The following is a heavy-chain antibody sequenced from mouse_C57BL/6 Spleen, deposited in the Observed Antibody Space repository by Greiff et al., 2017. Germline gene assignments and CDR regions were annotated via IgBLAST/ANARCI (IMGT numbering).Heavy chain of an antibody. D-gene: IGHD1-1*01. J-gene: IGHJ3*01. V-gene: IGHV1-22*01. CDR3: APYGGRGRNFAY. Sequence: VQLQQSGPELVKPGASVKMSCKASGYTFTDYNMHWVKQSHGKSLEWIGYINPNNGGTSYNQKFKGKATLTVSKSSSTAYMELRSLTSEDSAVYYCAPYGGRGRNFAYWGQGTLVTVSA. CDR2: INPNNGGT. CDR1: GYTFTDYN.